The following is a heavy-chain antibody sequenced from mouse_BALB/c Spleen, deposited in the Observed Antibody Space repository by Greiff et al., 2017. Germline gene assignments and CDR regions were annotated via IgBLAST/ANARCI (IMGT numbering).Heavy chain of an antibody. V-gene: IGHV5-9-3*01. J-gene: IGHJ4*01. D-gene: IGHD3-3*01. CDR1: GFTFSSYA. CDR2: ISSGGSYT. CDR3: ARAGTMDY. Sequence: DVKLVESGGGLVKPGGSLKLSCAASGFTFSSYAMSWVRQTPEKRLEWVATISSGGSYTYYPDSVKGRFTISRDNAKNTLYLQMSSLRSEDTAMYYCARAGTMDYWGQGTSVTVSS.